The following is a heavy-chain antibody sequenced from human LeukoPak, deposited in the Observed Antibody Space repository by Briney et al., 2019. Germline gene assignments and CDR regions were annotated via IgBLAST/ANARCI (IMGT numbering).Heavy chain of an antibody. CDR2: INPNSGGT. CDR1: GYTFTGYY. Sequence: ASVKVSCKASGYTFTGYYMHWVRQAPGQGLEWMGWINPNSGGTNYAQKFQGRVTMTRDTSISTAYMELSRLRSDDTAAYYCARAPSGRYDSSGYYYLYWGQGTLVTVSS. D-gene: IGHD3-22*01. V-gene: IGHV1-2*02. CDR3: ARAPSGRYDSSGYYYLY. J-gene: IGHJ4*02.